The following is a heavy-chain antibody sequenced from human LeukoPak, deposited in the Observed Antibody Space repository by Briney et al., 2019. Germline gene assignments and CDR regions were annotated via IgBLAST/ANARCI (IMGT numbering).Heavy chain of an antibody. CDR1: GGSISSTSYY. J-gene: IGHJ2*01. V-gene: IGHV4-39*01. D-gene: IGHD3-22*01. CDR2: IYYSGST. Sequence: SETLSLTCAVSGGSISSTSYYWAWIRQPPGKGLEWIGTIYYSGSTYHNPSLKSRVTLSVDTSRNQFSLRLSSVDAADTAVYYCARLDYYDSSGTNWYFDLWGRGTLVTVSS. CDR3: ARLDYYDSSGTNWYFDL.